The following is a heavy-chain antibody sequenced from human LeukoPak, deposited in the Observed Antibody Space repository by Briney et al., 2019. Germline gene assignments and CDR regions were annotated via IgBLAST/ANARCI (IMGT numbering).Heavy chain of an antibody. CDR3: ARDLGDGDSNHGYYYYYYMDV. D-gene: IGHD4-17*01. J-gene: IGHJ6*03. CDR2: INPSGGRT. CDR1: GYTFTSYG. Sequence: GSVKVSCKASGYTFTSYGISGLRQPPGQGLDWMGLINPSGGRTSYAQKFQGRVTMTRDMSTSTVYMELSSLRSEDTAVYYCARDLGDGDSNHGYYYYYYMDVWGKGTTVTVSS. V-gene: IGHV1-46*01.